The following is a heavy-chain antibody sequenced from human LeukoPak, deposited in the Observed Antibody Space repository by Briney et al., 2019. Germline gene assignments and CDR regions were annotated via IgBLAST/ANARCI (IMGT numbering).Heavy chain of an antibody. CDR2: ISSSSSYI. CDR3: ARDFPGFYYGSGSYRGTDY. Sequence: PGGSLRLSCAASGFTFSSYWMSWVRQAPGKGLEWVSSISSSSSYIYYADSVKGRFTISRDNAKNSLYLQMNSLRAEDTAVYYCARDFPGFYYGSGSYRGTDYWGQGTLVTVSS. J-gene: IGHJ4*02. V-gene: IGHV3-21*01. CDR1: GFTFSSYW. D-gene: IGHD3-10*01.